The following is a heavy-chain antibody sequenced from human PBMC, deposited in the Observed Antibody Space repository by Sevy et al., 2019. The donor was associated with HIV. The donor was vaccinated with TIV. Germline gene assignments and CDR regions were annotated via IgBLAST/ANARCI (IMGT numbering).Heavy chain of an antibody. J-gene: IGHJ6*02. D-gene: IGHD3-10*01. V-gene: IGHV3-30*18. Sequence: GGSLRLSCAASGFTFSSYGMHWVRQAPGKGLEWVAVISYDGSNKYYADSVKGRFTISRDNSKNTLYLQMNSLRAEDTAVCYCAKVGRGGMVRGYYYGMDVWGQGTTVTVSS. CDR3: AKVGRGGMVRGYYYGMDV. CDR1: GFTFSSYG. CDR2: ISYDGSNK.